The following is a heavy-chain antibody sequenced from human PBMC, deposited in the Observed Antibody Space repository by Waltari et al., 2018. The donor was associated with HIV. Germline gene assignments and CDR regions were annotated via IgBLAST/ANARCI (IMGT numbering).Heavy chain of an antibody. D-gene: IGHD4-4*01. J-gene: IGHJ6*02. V-gene: IGHV5-51*01. CDR1: GYSFTSYW. CDR3: ARLTNPVTTEADYYYYGMDV. Sequence: GESLKISCKGSGYSFTSYWIGWVRQMPGKGLEWMGIIYPGDSDTRYSPSFQGQVTISADKSISTAYLQWSSLKASDTAMYYCARLTNPVTTEADYYYYGMDVWGQGTTVTVSS. CDR2: IYPGDSDT.